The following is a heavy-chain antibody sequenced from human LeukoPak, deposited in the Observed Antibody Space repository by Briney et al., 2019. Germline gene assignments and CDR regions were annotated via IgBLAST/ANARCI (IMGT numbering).Heavy chain of an antibody. CDR2: THYSGNT. CDR3: ARDNYYGSGSPHFAP. D-gene: IGHD3-10*01. J-gene: IGHJ5*02. CDR1: GGSIGSSDYH. V-gene: IGHV4-39*02. Sequence: SETLSLTCTVSGGSIGSSDYHWGWIRQTPGKGLEWIGSTHYSGNTYYNPSLKSRVTISVETSKNQFSLKLSSVTAADTAVYYCARDNYYGSGSPHFAPWGQGTLVTVSS.